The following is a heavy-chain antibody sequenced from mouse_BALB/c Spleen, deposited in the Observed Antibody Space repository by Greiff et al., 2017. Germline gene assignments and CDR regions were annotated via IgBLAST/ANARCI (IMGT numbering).Heavy chain of an antibody. V-gene: IGHV5-6-4*01. CDR3: TRDPLIT. CDR1: GFTFSSYT. J-gene: IGHJ4*01. D-gene: IGHD2-4*01. Sequence: EVNVVESGGGLVKPGGSLKLSCAASGFTFSSYTMSWVRQTPEKRLEWVATISSGGSYTYYPDSVKGRFTISRDNAKNTLYLQMSSLKSEDTAMYYCTRDPLITWGQGTSVTVSS. CDR2: ISSGGSYT.